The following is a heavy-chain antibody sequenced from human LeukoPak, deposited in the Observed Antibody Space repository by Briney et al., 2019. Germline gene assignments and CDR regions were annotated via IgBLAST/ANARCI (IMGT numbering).Heavy chain of an antibody. CDR3: AATYCSSTSCRDAFDI. D-gene: IGHD2-2*01. Sequence: GESLKISCKGSGYSFTSYWIGWVRQMPGKGLEWMGIIYPGDSDTRYSPSFQGQVTISADKSISTAYLQWSSLKASDTAMYYCAATYCSSTSCRDAFDIGGQGTMVTVSS. V-gene: IGHV5-51*01. J-gene: IGHJ3*02. CDR1: GYSFTSYW. CDR2: IYPGDSDT.